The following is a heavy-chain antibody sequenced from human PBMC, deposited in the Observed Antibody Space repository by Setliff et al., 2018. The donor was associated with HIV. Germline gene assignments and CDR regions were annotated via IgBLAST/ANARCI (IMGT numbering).Heavy chain of an antibody. CDR1: GYSFTDYY. CDR3: ARGMDYYDTSGYYQYYFDY. D-gene: IGHD3-22*01. V-gene: IGHV1-2*04. J-gene: IGHJ4*02. Sequence: GASVKVSCKASGYSFTDYYIHWVRQAPGQGLEWMGWINPKSDGTNYAQKLQGWITMTRDTSISTAYMELSRLRSDDTAVYYCARGMDYYDTSGYYQYYFDYWGQGTLVTVSS. CDR2: INPKSDGT.